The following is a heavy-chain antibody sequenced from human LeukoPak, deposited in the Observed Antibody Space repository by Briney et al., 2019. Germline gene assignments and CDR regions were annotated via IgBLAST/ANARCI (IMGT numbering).Heavy chain of an antibody. Sequence: WASVKVSCKASGYTFTSYGISWVRQAPGQGLEWMGWISAYNGNTNYAQKLQGRVTMTTDTSTSTVYMELRSLRSDDTAVYYCASAIPAADYYYGMDVWGQGTTVTVSS. CDR1: GYTFTSYG. J-gene: IGHJ6*02. V-gene: IGHV1-18*01. D-gene: IGHD2-2*01. CDR3: ASAIPAADYYYGMDV. CDR2: ISAYNGNT.